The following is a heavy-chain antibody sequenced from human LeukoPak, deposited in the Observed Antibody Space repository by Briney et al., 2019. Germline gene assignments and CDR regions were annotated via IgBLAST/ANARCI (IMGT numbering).Heavy chain of an antibody. J-gene: IGHJ4*02. CDR3: ASVSPRQLYDFWSGSNPENFDY. V-gene: IGHV3-48*03. CDR2: ISSSGSTI. D-gene: IGHD3-3*01. CDR1: GFSFSSYE. Sequence: PRGSLRLSCAASGFSFSSYEMNWVSQAPGKGLEWVSYISSSGSTIYYADSVKGRFTTSRDNAKNSLYLQMNSLRAEDTAVYYCASVSPRQLYDFWSGSNPENFDYWGQGTLVTVSS.